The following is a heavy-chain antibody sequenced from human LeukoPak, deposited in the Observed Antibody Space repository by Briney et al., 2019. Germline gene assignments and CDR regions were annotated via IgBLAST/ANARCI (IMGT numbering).Heavy chain of an antibody. CDR1: GFTFSSYG. D-gene: IGHD1-26*01. CDR3: AKVLVGATGGFDY. J-gene: IGHJ4*02. V-gene: IGHV3-30*02. Sequence: PGGSLRLSCAASGFTFSSYGMHWVRQAPGKGLEWVAFIRYDGSNKYYADSVKGRFTISRDNSKNTLYLQMNSLRAEDTAVYYCAKVLVGATGGFDYWGQGTLVTVSS. CDR2: IRYDGSNK.